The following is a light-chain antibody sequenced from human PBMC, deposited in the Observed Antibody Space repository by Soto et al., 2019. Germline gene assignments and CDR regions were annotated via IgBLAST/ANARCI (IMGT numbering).Light chain of an antibody. Sequence: EIVMTQSPATLSVSPGERATLSCRASQSVSSNLAWYQQKPGQAPRLLIYGASTRANGIPARFSGSGSGTEDTLTISSRQSEDFAVYYCQQYNNWPPLTFGGGTKVEIK. CDR3: QQYNNWPPLT. CDR2: GAS. CDR1: QSVSSN. V-gene: IGKV3-15*01. J-gene: IGKJ4*01.